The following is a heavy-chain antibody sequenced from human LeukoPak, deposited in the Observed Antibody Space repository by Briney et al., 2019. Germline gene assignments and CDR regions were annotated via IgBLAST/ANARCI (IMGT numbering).Heavy chain of an antibody. CDR3: ARGASYSTSYGMDV. J-gene: IGHJ6*02. Sequence: ASVKVSCKASGYTFTGYYMHWVRQAPGQGLEWMGWINPNSGGTNYAQKFQGRVTMSRDTSISTAYMELSRLRSDDTAVYYCARGASYSTSYGMDVWGQGTTVTVSS. CDR2: INPNSGGT. CDR1: GYTFTGYY. D-gene: IGHD6-6*01. V-gene: IGHV1-2*02.